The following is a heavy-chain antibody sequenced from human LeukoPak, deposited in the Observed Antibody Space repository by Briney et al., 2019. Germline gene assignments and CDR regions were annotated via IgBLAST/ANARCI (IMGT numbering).Heavy chain of an antibody. D-gene: IGHD2-2*01. Sequence: ASVKVSCKASGYTFTSYYMHWVRQAPGQGLEWMGIINPSGGSTSYAQKFQGRVTMTRDTSTSTVYMELSSLRSEVTAVYYCARNSLCSSTSCYSHFDYWGQGTLVTLSS. CDR2: INPSGGST. CDR3: ARNSLCSSTSCYSHFDY. CDR1: GYTFTSYY. V-gene: IGHV1-46*03. J-gene: IGHJ4*02.